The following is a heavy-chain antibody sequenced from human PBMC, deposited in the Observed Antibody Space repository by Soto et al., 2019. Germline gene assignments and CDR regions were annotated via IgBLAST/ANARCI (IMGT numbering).Heavy chain of an antibody. V-gene: IGHV5-51*01. CDR1: GYSFSTYW. CDR3: ARRHYDSGSYRDDAFDI. J-gene: IGHJ3*02. Sequence: GESLKISCKGSGYSFSTYWIGWVRQMPGKGLEWMGMIYPGDSHTRYSPSFQGQVTISADKSINTAYLQWSSLKASDTAMYYCARRHYDSGSYRDDAFDIWGQGTMVTVSS. D-gene: IGHD3-10*01. CDR2: IYPGDSHT.